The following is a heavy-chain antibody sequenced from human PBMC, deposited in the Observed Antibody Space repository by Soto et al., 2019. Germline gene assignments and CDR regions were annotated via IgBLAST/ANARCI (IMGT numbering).Heavy chain of an antibody. D-gene: IGHD6-19*01. Sequence: QVQLVESGGGVVQPGRSLRLSCAASRFTFSSFFMHWVRQAPGKGLEWVAVISYDGTSEYYADSVKGRFTISRDNSKNTLYLQMNSLRGEDTAIYYCARESSSGWVYVDSWGQGTLVTVSS. J-gene: IGHJ4*02. CDR3: ARESSSGWVYVDS. CDR1: RFTFSSFF. V-gene: IGHV3-30-3*01. CDR2: ISYDGTSE.